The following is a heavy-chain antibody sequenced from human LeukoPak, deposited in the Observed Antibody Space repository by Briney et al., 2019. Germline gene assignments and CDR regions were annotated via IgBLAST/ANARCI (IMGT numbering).Heavy chain of an antibody. CDR3: ARAHRKYSSRHGRDYYGMDV. Sequence: GASVKVSCKASGYTFTSYDINWVRQATGQGLEWMGWMNPNSGNTGYAQKFQGRVTMTGNTSISTAYMELSSLRSEDTAVYYCARAHRKYSSRHGRDYYGMDVWGQGTTVTVSS. V-gene: IGHV1-8*01. D-gene: IGHD6-13*01. CDR2: MNPNSGNT. J-gene: IGHJ6*02. CDR1: GYTFTSYD.